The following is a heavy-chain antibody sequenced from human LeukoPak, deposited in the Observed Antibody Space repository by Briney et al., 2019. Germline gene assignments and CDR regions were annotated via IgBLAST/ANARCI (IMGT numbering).Heavy chain of an antibody. V-gene: IGHV4-34*01. CDR2: INHSGST. D-gene: IGHD6-13*01. CDR1: GGSFSSYY. CDR3: ARVDYRRIAATGSFDY. J-gene: IGHJ4*02. Sequence: PSETLSLTCAVYGGSFSSYYWSWIRQPPGKGLEWIGEINHSGSTNYNPSLKSRVTISVDTSKNQFSLKLSSVTAADTAVYYCARVDYRRIAATGSFDYWGQGTLVTVSS.